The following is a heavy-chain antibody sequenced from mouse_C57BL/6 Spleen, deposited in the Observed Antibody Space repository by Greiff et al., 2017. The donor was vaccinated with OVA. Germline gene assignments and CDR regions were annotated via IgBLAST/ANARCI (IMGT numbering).Heavy chain of an antibody. CDR1: GFTFSDAW. Sequence: EVKLVESGGGLVQPGGSMKLSCAASGFTFSDAWMDWVRQSPEKGLEWVAEIRNKANNHATYYAESVKGRFTISRDDSKSSVYLQMNSLRAEDTGIYYCTRRGVTTNYYAMDYWGQGTSVTVSS. D-gene: IGHD2-1*01. J-gene: IGHJ4*01. CDR3: TRRGVTTNYYAMDY. V-gene: IGHV6-6*01. CDR2: IRNKANNHAT.